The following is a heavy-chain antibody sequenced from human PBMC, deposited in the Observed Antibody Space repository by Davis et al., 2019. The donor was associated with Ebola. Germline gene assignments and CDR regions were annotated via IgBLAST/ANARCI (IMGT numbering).Heavy chain of an antibody. CDR1: GYTFTSYG. D-gene: IGHD5-12*01. V-gene: IGHV1-18*01. Sequence: AASVKVSCKASGYTFTSYGLSWVRQAPGQGLEWMGWITAYNGNTNYAQKLQGRVTMTTDTSTSTAYMELRSLRSDDTAVYYCARDLVATAWGYWGQGTLVTVSS. CDR3: ARDLVATAWGY. J-gene: IGHJ4*02. CDR2: ITAYNGNT.